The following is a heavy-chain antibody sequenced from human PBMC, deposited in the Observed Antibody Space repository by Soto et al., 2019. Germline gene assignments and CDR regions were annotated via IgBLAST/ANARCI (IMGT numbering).Heavy chain of an antibody. V-gene: IGHV4-59*01. Sequence: LSLTCTVSGGSISSYYWSWIRQPPGKGLEWIGYIYYSGSTNYNPSLKSRVTISVDTSKNQFSLKLSSVTAADTAVYYCARGPLVLNYYYGMDVWGQGTTVTVSS. CDR2: IYYSGST. D-gene: IGHD3-3*02. J-gene: IGHJ6*02. CDR1: GGSISSYY. CDR3: ARGPLVLNYYYGMDV.